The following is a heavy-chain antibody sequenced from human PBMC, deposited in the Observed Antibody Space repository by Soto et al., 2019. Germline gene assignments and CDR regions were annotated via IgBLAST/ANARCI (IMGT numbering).Heavy chain of an antibody. D-gene: IGHD5-18*01. V-gene: IGHV1-46*01. Sequence: ASVKVSCKASGYTFTSYYMHWVRQAPGQGLEWMGIINPSGGSTSYAQKFQGRVTMTRDTSTSTVCMELSSLRSEDTAVYYRAREVEAGYSYGYGAFDIWGQGTMVTVSS. CDR2: INPSGGST. CDR1: GYTFTSYY. CDR3: AREVEAGYSYGYGAFDI. J-gene: IGHJ3*02.